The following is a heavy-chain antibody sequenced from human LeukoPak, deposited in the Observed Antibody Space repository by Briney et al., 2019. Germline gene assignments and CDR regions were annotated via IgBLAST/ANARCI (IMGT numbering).Heavy chain of an antibody. J-gene: IGHJ4*02. CDR1: GFTFTGYA. CDR2: ISSNGGST. D-gene: IGHD3-22*01. CDR3: VKDEGNDDTSGYHGLAY. V-gene: IGHV3-64D*06. Sequence: PGGSLRLSCSASGFTFTGYAMHWVRQAPGKGLEHVSGISSNGGSTYYADSVKGRFTISRDDSKNTLYLQMSSLRAEDTAVYYCVKDEGNDDTSGYHGLAYWGQGTLVTVSS.